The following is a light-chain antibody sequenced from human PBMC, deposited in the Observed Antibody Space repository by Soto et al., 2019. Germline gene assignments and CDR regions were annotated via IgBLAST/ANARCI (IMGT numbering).Light chain of an antibody. CDR3: QQYDSSPLT. V-gene: IGKV3-20*01. CDR1: QTVSSAH. J-gene: IGKJ5*01. CDR2: AAS. Sequence: EIVLTQSPGTLSLSPGERATLSCRASQTVSSAHLAWYQQKPGQAPRLLIFAASRRATGIPDMFSGSGSGTDFTLAISRLEPEDFAVYYCQQYDSSPLTFGQGTRVDIK.